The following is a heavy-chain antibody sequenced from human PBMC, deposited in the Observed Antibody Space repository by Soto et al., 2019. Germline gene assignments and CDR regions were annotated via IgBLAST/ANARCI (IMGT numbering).Heavy chain of an antibody. CDR3: AREVVVAATPSLTLRYYFDY. J-gene: IGHJ4*02. V-gene: IGHV5-51*01. CDR1: GYSFTSYW. D-gene: IGHD2-15*01. CDR2: IYPGDSDT. Sequence: PGESLKISCKGSGYSFTSYWIGWVRQMPGKGLEWMGIIYPGDSDTRYSPSFQGQVTISADKSISTAYLQWSSLKASDTAMYYCAREVVVAATPSLTLRYYFDYWGQGTLVTVSS.